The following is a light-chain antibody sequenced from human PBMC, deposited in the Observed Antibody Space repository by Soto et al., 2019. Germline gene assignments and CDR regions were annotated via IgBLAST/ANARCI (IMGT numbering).Light chain of an antibody. CDR1: QSIGRY. CDR2: DAT. CDR3: QQSLTAPRT. V-gene: IGKV1-39*01. J-gene: IGKJ2*01. Sequence: IQMTQSPSSLSASVGDRVTVTCRASQSIGRYLNRYQQKAGKAPKLLIYDATVLQTGVPSRFSDSESGTEFTLAISGLQPEDFAPYYFQQSLTAPRTLGQGTKLE.